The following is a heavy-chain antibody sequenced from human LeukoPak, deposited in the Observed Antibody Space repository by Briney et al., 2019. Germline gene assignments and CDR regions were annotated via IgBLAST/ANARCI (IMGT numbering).Heavy chain of an antibody. CDR2: IYYSGST. CDR3: AVTMVRGVIKYYFDY. D-gene: IGHD3-10*01. CDR1: GGSISNYY. V-gene: IGHV4-59*01. J-gene: IGHJ4*02. Sequence: SETLSLTCTVSGGSISNYYWTWIRQPPGKGLEWIGYIYYSGSTKYNPSLESRVTISGDMSKNKFSLKLSYVTAADTAVYYCAVTMVRGVIKYYFDYWGQGTLVTVSS.